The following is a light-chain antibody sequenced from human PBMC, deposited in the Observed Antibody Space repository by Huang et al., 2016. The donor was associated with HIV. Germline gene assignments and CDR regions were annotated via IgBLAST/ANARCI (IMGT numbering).Light chain of an antibody. V-gene: IGKV1-NL1*01. CDR1: QGSGNS. CDR3: QQYHSLPWT. J-gene: IGKJ1*01. CDR2: ATS. Sequence: DIQMTQSPSSLSASVGDRVTITCRASQGSGNSLAWYQQNPEKAPRLLLYATSTLESGLPSRFSGSGSGTHYTLTINTLQPEDIASYYCQQYHSLPWTFGQGTKVEIK.